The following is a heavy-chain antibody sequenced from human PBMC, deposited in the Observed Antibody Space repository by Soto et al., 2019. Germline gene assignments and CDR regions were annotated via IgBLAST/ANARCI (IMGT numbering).Heavy chain of an antibody. CDR2: ISVFNGDT. CDR1: GYTSSSYG. Sequence: ASVKVSCKAIGYTSSSYGINWVRQAPGQGLEWMGWISVFNGDTKYAQKFQGRVAITKDPGTSTAHMELRSLRSDDAAVYFCATKDDHKDDQPYYYGMDVWGQGTTVTVSS. D-gene: IGHD3-16*01. J-gene: IGHJ6*02. CDR3: ATKDDHKDDQPYYYGMDV. V-gene: IGHV1-18*01.